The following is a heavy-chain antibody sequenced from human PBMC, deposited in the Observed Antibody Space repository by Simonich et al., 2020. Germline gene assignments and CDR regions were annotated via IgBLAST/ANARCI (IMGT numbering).Heavy chain of an antibody. CDR1: GGSISSSSYY. J-gene: IGHJ4*02. D-gene: IGHD2-8*01. V-gene: IGHV4-39*01. CDR3: ARQRVLMVYAIDY. Sequence: QLQLQESGPGLVKPSETLSLTCTVSGGSISSSSYYWGWIRQPPWKGLEWIGSIYYSGSTYYHPSRKSRVTISVDTSKNQFSLKLSSVTAADTAVYYCARQRVLMVYAIDYWGQGTLVTVSS. CDR2: IYYSGST.